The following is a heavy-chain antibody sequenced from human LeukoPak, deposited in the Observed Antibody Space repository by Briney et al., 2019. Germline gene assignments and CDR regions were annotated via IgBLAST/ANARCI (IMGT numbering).Heavy chain of an antibody. D-gene: IGHD1-26*01. CDR3: AKESTFSGSQPDPFDI. CDR1: GFTFSSYA. V-gene: IGHV3-23*01. Sequence: GGSLRLSCAASGFTFSSYAMSWVRQAPGKGLEWVSAISGSGGSTYYADSVKGRFTISRDNSKNTLYLQMNSLRAEDTAVYYCAKESTFSGSQPDPFDIWGQGTMVTVSS. J-gene: IGHJ3*02. CDR2: ISGSGGST.